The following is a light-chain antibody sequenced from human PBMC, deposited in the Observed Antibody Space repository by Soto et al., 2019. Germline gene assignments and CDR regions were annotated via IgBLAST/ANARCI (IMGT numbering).Light chain of an antibody. V-gene: IGLV1-40*01. CDR3: QSYDSSLSV. J-gene: IGLJ1*01. CDR2: GNS. CDR1: SSNIGAGYD. Sequence: QSVVTQPPSVSGALGPMVTISCTGSSSNIGAGYDVHWYQQLPGTAPKLLIYGNSNRPSGGPDRFSGSKSGTSASLAITGLQAEDEADYYCQSYDSSLSVFGTGTKVTVL.